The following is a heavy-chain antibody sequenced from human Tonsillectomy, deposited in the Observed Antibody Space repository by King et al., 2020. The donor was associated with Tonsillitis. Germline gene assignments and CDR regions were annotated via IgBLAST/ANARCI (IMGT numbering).Heavy chain of an antibody. J-gene: IGHJ4*02. CDR3: AAVSPLYYYDSSGPRFDY. Sequence: QLVQSGAEVKKPGASVKVSCKVSGYTLTELSMHWVRQAPGKGLEWMGGFDPEEGETIYAQWFRGRVTMTENTSTDTAYMELSSLRSEDTAVYYCAAVSPLYYYDSSGPRFDYWGQGTLVTVSS. D-gene: IGHD3-22*01. V-gene: IGHV1-24*01. CDR1: GYTLTELS. CDR2: FDPEEGET.